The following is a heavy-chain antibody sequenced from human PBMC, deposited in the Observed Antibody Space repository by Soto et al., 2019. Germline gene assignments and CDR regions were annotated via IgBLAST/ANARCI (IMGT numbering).Heavy chain of an antibody. Sequence: GGSLRLSCAASGFTFSSYGMHWVRQAPGKGLEWVAVIWYDGSNKYYADSVKGRFTISRDNSKNTLYLQMNSLRAEDTAVYYCAREDPQEQHAFDIWGQGTMVTVS. J-gene: IGHJ3*02. CDR2: IWYDGSNK. V-gene: IGHV3-33*01. D-gene: IGHD1-1*01. CDR1: GFTFSSYG. CDR3: AREDPQEQHAFDI.